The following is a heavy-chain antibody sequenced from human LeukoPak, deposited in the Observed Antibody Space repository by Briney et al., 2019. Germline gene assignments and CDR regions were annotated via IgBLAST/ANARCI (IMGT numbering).Heavy chain of an antibody. CDR1: GFTFGDYA. J-gene: IGHJ3*02. Sequence: PGRSLRLSCTASGFTFGDYATSWFRQAPGKGLEWVGFIRSKAYGGTTEYAASVKGRFTISRDDSKSIAYLQMNSLKTEDTAVYYCTRDRAYDSSGYPAGDDDAFDIWGQGTMVTVSS. CDR3: TRDRAYDSSGYPAGDDDAFDI. V-gene: IGHV3-49*03. CDR2: IRSKAYGGTT. D-gene: IGHD3-22*01.